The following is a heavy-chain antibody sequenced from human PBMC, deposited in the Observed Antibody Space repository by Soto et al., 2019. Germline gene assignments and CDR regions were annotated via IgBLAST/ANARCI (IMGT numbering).Heavy chain of an antibody. CDR2: IYYSGST. Sequence: SETLSLTCPVSGGSISSYYWSWIRQPPGKGLEWIGYIYYSGSTNYNPSLKSRVTISVDTSKNQFSLKLSSVTAADTAVYYCASGNDFWSGPRAFDIWGQGTMVTVSS. CDR3: ASGNDFWSGPRAFDI. CDR1: GGSISSYY. D-gene: IGHD3-3*01. J-gene: IGHJ3*02. V-gene: IGHV4-59*01.